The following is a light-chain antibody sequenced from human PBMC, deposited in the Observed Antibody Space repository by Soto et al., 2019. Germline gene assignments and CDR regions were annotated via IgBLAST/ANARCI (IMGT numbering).Light chain of an antibody. Sequence: EIVLTQSPGTLSLSPGERATLSCRASQSVSSSYLAWYQQKPGQAPRLLIYGASSRATGIPDRFSGSGSGTDFTLTISRLEPEDSAADYCQQHGSSPPYTFGQGTKLEIK. CDR1: QSVSSSY. CDR2: GAS. CDR3: QQHGSSPPYT. V-gene: IGKV3-20*01. J-gene: IGKJ2*01.